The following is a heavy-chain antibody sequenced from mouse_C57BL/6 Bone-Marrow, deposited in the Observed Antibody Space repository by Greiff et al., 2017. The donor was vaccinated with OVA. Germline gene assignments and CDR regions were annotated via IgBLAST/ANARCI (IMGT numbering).Heavy chain of an antibody. CDR1: GFTFSDYG. CDR3: ARDYPYYAMDY. D-gene: IGHD2-4*01. Sequence: EVMLVESGGGLVKPGGSLKLSCAASGFTFSDYGMHWVRQAPEKGLEWVAYISSGSSTIYYADTVKGRFTISRDNAKKTLFLQMTSLRSEDTAMYYCARDYPYYAMDYWGQGTSVTVSS. CDR2: ISSGSSTI. V-gene: IGHV5-17*01. J-gene: IGHJ4*01.